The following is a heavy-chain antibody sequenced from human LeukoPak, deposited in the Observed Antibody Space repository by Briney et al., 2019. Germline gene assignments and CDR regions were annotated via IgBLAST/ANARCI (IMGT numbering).Heavy chain of an antibody. CDR2: INPSDGST. CDR3: ARKNSYYYDTSGLRGWFDP. V-gene: IGHV1-46*01. J-gene: IGHJ5*02. CDR1: GYTFTSYY. D-gene: IGHD3-22*01. Sequence: ASLKDSCKASGYTFTSYYMHWVRQAPGQGLEWMGIINPSDGSTSYARKFQGRVTMTRDASKNQFSLKLSSVPAADRAGHYFARKNSYYYDTSGLRGWFDPWGQGTLVTVSS.